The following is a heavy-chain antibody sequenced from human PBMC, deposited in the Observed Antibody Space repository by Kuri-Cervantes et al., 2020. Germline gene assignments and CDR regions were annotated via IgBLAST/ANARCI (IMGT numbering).Heavy chain of an antibody. J-gene: IGHJ4*02. CDR1: GYTFTSYD. D-gene: IGHD2-21*01. CDR3: ATGLAVGQPSYYFDY. Sequence: ASVKVSCKASGYTFTSYDINWVRQATGQGLEWMGWMNPNSGNTGYAQKFQGRVTMTEDTSTDTAYMELSSLRSEDTAVYYCATGLAVGQPSYYFDYWGQGTLVTVSS. V-gene: IGHV1-8*01. CDR2: MNPNSGNT.